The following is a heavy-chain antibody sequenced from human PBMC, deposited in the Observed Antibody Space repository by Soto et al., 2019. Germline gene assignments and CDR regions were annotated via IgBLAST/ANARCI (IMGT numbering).Heavy chain of an antibody. CDR3: ATAYCGGDCYSVGYSYNWFDP. CDR1: GGTFSSYA. Sequence: QVQLVQSGAEVKKPGSSVKVSCKASGGTFSSYAISWVRQAPGQGLEWMGGIIPIFGTANYAQKFQGRVTITADESTSTAYMELSSLRSEDTAVYYCATAYCGGDCYSVGYSYNWFDPWGQGTLVTVSS. D-gene: IGHD2-21*02. J-gene: IGHJ5*02. V-gene: IGHV1-69*01. CDR2: IIPIFGTA.